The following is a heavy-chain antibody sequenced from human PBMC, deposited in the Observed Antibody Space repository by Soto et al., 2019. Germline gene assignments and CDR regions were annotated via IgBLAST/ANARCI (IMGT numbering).Heavy chain of an antibody. CDR1: GGTFSSYA. J-gene: IGHJ6*02. D-gene: IGHD3-10*01. V-gene: IGHV1-69*13. CDR3: AGGRIREVNYYYYYGMDV. CDR2: IIAIFGTA. Sequence: ASVKVSCKASGGTFSSYAISWVRQAPGQGLEWMGGIIAIFGTANYAQKFQGRVTITADESTSTAYMELSSLRSEDTAVYYCAGGRIREVNYYYYYGMDVWGQGTTVTVSS.